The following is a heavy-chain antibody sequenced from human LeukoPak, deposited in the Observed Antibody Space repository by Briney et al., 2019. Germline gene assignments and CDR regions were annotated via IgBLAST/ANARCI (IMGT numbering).Heavy chain of an antibody. V-gene: IGHV1-46*01. CDR2: INPSGGST. J-gene: IGHJ5*02. D-gene: IGHD3-10*01. CDR1: GYTFTSYY. CDR3: VPMVRGVLKT. Sequence: ASVTVSFRASGYTFTSYYMHWVRQAPGQGLEWMGIINPSGGSTSYAQKFQGRVTMTRDTSTSTVYMELSSLRSEDTAVYYCVPMVRGVLKTWGQGTLVTVSS.